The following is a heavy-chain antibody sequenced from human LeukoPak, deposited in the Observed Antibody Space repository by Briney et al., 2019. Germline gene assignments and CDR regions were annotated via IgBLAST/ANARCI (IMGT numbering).Heavy chain of an antibody. Sequence: RGSLRLSCAASGFTFNNYALSWVRQTPGKGLEWVSATVGSRPDTYHADSVKGRFTVSRDNSRNTLYLQMNSLRAEDTALYYCASGGIYYGAAFDFWGQGTLVTVSS. V-gene: IGHV3-23*01. J-gene: IGHJ4*02. CDR1: GFTFNNYA. CDR2: TVGSRPDT. D-gene: IGHD1-26*01. CDR3: ASGGIYYGAAFDF.